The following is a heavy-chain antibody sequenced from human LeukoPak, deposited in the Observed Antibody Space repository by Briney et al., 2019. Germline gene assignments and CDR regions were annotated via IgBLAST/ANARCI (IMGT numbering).Heavy chain of an antibody. CDR3: ARDTCSSTSCYPTFDY. Sequence: GGSLRLSCAASGFTFSSYAMHWVRQAPGKGLEWVAVISYDGSNKYYADSVKGRSTISRDNSKNTLYLQMNSLRAEDTAVYYCARDTCSSTSCYPTFDYWGQGTLVTVSS. J-gene: IGHJ4*02. CDR2: ISYDGSNK. CDR1: GFTFSSYA. D-gene: IGHD2-2*01. V-gene: IGHV3-30-3*01.